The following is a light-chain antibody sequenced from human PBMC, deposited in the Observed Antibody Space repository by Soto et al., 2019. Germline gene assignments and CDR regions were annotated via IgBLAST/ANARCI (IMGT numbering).Light chain of an antibody. CDR1: QSVSSN. J-gene: IGKJ4*01. CDR2: GAS. CDR3: QQYNNWPQLT. Sequence: EIVMTQSPATLSVSPGERATPSCRASQSVSSNLAWYQQKPGQAPRLLIYGASTRATGIPARFSGSGSGTEFTLTISSLQSEDFAVYYCQQYNNWPQLTFGGGTKVDIK. V-gene: IGKV3-15*01.